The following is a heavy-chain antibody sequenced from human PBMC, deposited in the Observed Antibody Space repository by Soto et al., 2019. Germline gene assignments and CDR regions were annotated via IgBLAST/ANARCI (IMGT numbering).Heavy chain of an antibody. D-gene: IGHD6-19*01. CDR2: IFYSGNT. CDR1: GGSISGHY. CDR3: ARVGSSGWSPDY. V-gene: IGHV4-59*11. J-gene: IGHJ4*02. Sequence: SETLSLTCTVSGGSISGHYWVWIRQSPTKGLEWIGHIFYSGNTNYNPSLKSRVTLSVDTSKNQFSLRLSSVTAADTAVYYCARVGSSGWSPDYWGQGILVTVSS.